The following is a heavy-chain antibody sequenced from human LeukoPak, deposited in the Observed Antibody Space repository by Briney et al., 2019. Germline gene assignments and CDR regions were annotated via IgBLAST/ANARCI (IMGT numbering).Heavy chain of an antibody. D-gene: IGHD5-18*01. J-gene: IGHJ4*02. Sequence: HRASVKVSCKASGYTFTSYYMHWVRQAPGQGLEWMGIINPSGGSTSYAQKFQGRVTMTRDTSTSTVYMELSSLRSEDTAVYYCASGPIRGYSYGWFDYWGQGTLVTVSS. CDR3: ASGPIRGYSYGWFDY. CDR2: INPSGGST. V-gene: IGHV1-46*01. CDR1: GYTFTSYY.